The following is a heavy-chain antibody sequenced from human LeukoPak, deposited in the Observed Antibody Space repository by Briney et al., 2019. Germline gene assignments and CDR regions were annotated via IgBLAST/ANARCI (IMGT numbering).Heavy chain of an antibody. CDR3: ARVLNYYDSSGYYFSY. J-gene: IGHJ4*02. CDR1: GFTFSDYG. Sequence: GRSLRLSCAVSGFTFSDYGMHWVRQAPGKGLEWVAVIWYDGTNKYYADSVEGRFTISRDNSKNTLYLQMNSLRAEDTAVYYCARVLNYYDSSGYYFSYWGQGTLVTVSS. V-gene: IGHV3-33*01. D-gene: IGHD3-22*01. CDR2: IWYDGTNK.